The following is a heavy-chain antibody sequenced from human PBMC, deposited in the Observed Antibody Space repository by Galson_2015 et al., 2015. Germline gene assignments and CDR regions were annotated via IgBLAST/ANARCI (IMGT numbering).Heavy chain of an antibody. Sequence: SLRLSCAASGFTVSSNYMSWVRQAPGKGLEWVSVIYSGGITYYADSVKGRLTISRDNFKNTVYLQMNSLRAEDTAVYYCAREVGGSYPGDPTTYYFDYWGRGTLVTVSS. CDR1: GFTVSSNY. CDR3: AREVGGSYPGDPTTYYFDY. V-gene: IGHV3-66*02. CDR2: IYSGGIT. D-gene: IGHD1-26*01. J-gene: IGHJ4*02.